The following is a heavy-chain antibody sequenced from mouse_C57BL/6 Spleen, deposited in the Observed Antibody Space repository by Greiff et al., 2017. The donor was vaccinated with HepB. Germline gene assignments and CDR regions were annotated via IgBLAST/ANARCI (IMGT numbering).Heavy chain of an antibody. J-gene: IGHJ1*03. Sequence: VQLQQSGPELVKPGASVKISCKASGYTFTDYYMNWVKQSHGKSLEWIGDINPNNGGTSYNQKFKGKATLTVDKSSSTAYMELRSLTSEDSAVYYCARSYSNFHWYFDVWGTGTTVTVSS. CDR2: INPNNGGT. V-gene: IGHV1-26*01. D-gene: IGHD2-5*01. CDR1: GYTFTDYY. CDR3: ARSYSNFHWYFDV.